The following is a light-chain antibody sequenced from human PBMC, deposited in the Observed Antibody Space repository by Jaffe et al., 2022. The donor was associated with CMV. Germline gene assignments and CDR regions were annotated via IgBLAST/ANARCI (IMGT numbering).Light chain of an antibody. V-gene: IGLV1-40*01. CDR2: DNN. Sequence: QSVLTQPPSVSGAPGQRVTISCTGGSSNIGAGYVVYWFQQLPRTAPKLLIYDNNNRPSGVPDRFSASKSGPSASLAITGLQAEDEADYYCQSYDSSLRGHVFGSGTRVTV. J-gene: IGLJ1*01. CDR1: SSNIGAGYV. CDR3: QSYDSSLRGHV.